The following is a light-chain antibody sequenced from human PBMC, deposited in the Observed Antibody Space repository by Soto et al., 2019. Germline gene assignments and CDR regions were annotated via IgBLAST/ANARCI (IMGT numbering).Light chain of an antibody. Sequence: EIVLTQSPGTLSLSPGERGTLSCRASQTVSGSYVAWYQQKPGQAPRLLIYGASSRATGIPDRFSGSGSGTDFTLTISSLQPDDFATYYCQQDNSYSEAFGQGTKVDIK. CDR1: QTVSGSY. CDR3: QQDNSYSEA. CDR2: GAS. V-gene: IGKV3-20*01. J-gene: IGKJ1*01.